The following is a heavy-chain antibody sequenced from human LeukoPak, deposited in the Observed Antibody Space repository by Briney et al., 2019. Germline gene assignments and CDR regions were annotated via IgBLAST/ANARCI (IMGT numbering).Heavy chain of an antibody. CDR3: ARDSAGPPADFDY. CDR2: INPNSGDT. J-gene: IGHJ4*02. Sequence: ASVKVSCKASGYTFTGYYMHWVRQAPGQGLEWMGWINPNSGDTNYAQKFQGRVTMTRDTSISTAYMELSRLRSDDTAVYYCARDSAGPPADFDYWGQGTLVTVSS. V-gene: IGHV1-2*02. CDR1: GYTFTGYY. D-gene: IGHD1-26*01.